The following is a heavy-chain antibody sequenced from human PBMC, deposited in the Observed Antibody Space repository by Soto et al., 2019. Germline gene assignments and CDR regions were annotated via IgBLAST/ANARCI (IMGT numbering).Heavy chain of an antibody. J-gene: IGHJ6*02. Sequence: GSGPTLVNPTQTLTLTCTFSGFSLSTSGMCVSWIRQPPGKALEWLALIDWDDDKYYSTSLKTRLTISKDTSKNQVVLTMTNMDPVDTATYYCARIRYFVDRSGMDVWGQGTTVTVSS. CDR2: IDWDDDK. V-gene: IGHV2-70*01. D-gene: IGHD3-9*01. CDR3: ARIRYFVDRSGMDV. CDR1: GFSLSTSGMC.